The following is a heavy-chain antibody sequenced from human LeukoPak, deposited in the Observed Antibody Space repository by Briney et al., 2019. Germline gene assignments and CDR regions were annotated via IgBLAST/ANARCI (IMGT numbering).Heavy chain of an antibody. CDR3: ARHESRGISGWHSKWFDP. J-gene: IGHJ5*02. CDR1: GGSIRSSYYY. D-gene: IGHD6-19*01. Sequence: SETLSLTRTVSGGSIRSSYYYWGWIRQPPGKGLEWIGRIYDSGSTYYNPSLKSRVTISVDTSKNQFSLKLISVTAADTAVYYCARHESRGISGWHSKWFDPWGQGTLVTVSS. V-gene: IGHV4-39*01. CDR2: IYDSGST.